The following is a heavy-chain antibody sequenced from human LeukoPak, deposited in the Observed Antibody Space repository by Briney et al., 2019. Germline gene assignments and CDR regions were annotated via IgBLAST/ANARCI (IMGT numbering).Heavy chain of an antibody. Sequence: GGSLRLSCAASGFTVSSNYMSWVRQAPGKGLEWVSVIYSGGSTYYADSVKGRFTISRDNSKNTLYLQMNSLRAEDTAVYYCAREVSSSSWALPYYYYYGMDVWGQGTTVTVSS. CDR3: AREVSSSSWALPYYYYYGMDV. V-gene: IGHV3-53*01. CDR1: GFTVSSNY. D-gene: IGHD6-13*01. CDR2: IYSGGST. J-gene: IGHJ6*02.